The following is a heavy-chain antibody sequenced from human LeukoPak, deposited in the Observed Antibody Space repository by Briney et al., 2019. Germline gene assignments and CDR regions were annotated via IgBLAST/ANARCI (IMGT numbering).Heavy chain of an antibody. CDR3: ARDGTAPGLYFDL. D-gene: IGHD6-13*01. V-gene: IGHV3-7*01. CDR2: INQNGREK. Sequence: GGSLRLSCAVSGFTFSDYWMNWVRQAPGKGLKWVASINQNGREKSYVDSVKGRFTISRDNPKNSVYLQMSSLRAEDTAVYYCARDGTAPGLYFDLWGQGTLVTLSS. J-gene: IGHJ4*01. CDR1: GFTFSDYW.